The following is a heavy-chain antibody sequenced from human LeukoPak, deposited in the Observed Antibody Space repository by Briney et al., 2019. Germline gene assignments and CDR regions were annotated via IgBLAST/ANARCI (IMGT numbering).Heavy chain of an antibody. CDR1: GGSISSYY. D-gene: IGHD3-22*01. CDR3: ARENFYYYDSSGYWYFDY. Sequence: SETLSLTCTVSGGSISSYYWSWIRQPAGKGLEWIGRIYTSGSTNYNPSLKSRVTMSVDTSKNQFSLKLSSMTAADTAVYYCARENFYYYDSSGYWYFDYWGQGTLVTVSS. J-gene: IGHJ4*02. V-gene: IGHV4-4*07. CDR2: IYTSGST.